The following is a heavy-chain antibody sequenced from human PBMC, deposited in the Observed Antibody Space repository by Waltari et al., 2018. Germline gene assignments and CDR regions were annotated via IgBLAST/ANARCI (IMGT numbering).Heavy chain of an antibody. CDR1: GSSIIGGYY. V-gene: IGHV4-38-2*02. J-gene: IGHJ4*02. D-gene: IGHD4-4*01. CDR3: ARGGVLTTERFFGY. CDR2: IYHGGNT. Sequence: QVQLQESGPGLVKPSETLSLNCTVSGSSIIGGYYWGWFRQPPGKGLEWIGSIYHGGNTSRNPSRKGRATMSEDTSTNQFPLKLSSVTAADTAVFFFARGGVLTTERFFGYWGRGPLVTVSS.